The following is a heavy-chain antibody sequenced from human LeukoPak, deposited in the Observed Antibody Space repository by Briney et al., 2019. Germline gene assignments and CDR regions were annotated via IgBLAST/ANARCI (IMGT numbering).Heavy chain of an antibody. CDR1: GFTFDDYA. V-gene: IGHV3-9*01. CDR3: AKSSLWFGELLTPPFDY. D-gene: IGHD3-10*01. Sequence: GGSLRLSCAASGFTFDDYAMHWVRQAPGKGLEWVSGISWNSGSIGYADSVEGRFTISRDNAKNSLYLQMNSLRAEDTALYYCAKSSLWFGELLTPPFDYWGQGTLVTVSS. J-gene: IGHJ4*02. CDR2: ISWNSGSI.